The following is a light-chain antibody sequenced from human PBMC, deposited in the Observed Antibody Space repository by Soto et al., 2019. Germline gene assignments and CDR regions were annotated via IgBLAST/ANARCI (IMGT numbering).Light chain of an antibody. CDR2: DAS. V-gene: IGKV1-33*01. CDR3: QQSDTHPLT. J-gene: IGKJ4*01. CDR1: QDIRKY. Sequence: DIQMTQSPSSLSASVGDRVSITCQASQDIRKYLNWYQHKPGKAPKLLIHDASNLQSGVPSRFSGRGSGTDFTFTISSLQPEDVATYYCQQSDTHPLTFGGGTKVEMK.